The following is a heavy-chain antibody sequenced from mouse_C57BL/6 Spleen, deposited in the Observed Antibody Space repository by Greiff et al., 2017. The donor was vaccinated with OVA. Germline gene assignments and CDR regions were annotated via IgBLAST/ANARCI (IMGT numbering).Heavy chain of an antibody. CDR3: ARSFYYSNYYYYAMDY. V-gene: IGHV2-3*01. Sequence: VMLVESGPGLVAPSQSLSITCTVSVFSLTSYGVSWVRQPPGKGLVWLGVIWGDGSTYYHSALISRLSISKDKSKSQVYLKLNSLQTDDTATYYGARSFYYSNYYYYAMDYWGQGTSVTVSS. CDR1: VFSLTSYG. CDR2: IWGDGST. D-gene: IGHD2-5*01. J-gene: IGHJ4*01.